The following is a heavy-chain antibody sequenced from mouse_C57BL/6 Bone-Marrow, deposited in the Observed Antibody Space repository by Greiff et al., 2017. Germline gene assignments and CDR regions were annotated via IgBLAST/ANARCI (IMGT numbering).Heavy chain of an antibody. CDR1: GYTFTSYW. CDR2: IHPNSGST. V-gene: IGHV1-64*01. CDR3: ASPVDY. J-gene: IGHJ2*01. Sequence: VQLQQPGAELVKPGASVKLSCKASGYTFTSYWMHWVKQRPGQGLEWIGMIHPNSGSTNYNAKFKSKATLTVDKSSNTAYMQLSSLTSVDSTVYYGASPVDYWGQGTTLTVSS.